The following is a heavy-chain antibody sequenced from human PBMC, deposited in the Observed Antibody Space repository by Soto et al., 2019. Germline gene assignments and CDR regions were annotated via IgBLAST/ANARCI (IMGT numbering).Heavy chain of an antibody. CDR3: ANRSPAFDY. CDR1: GYTFTSFG. Sequence: ASVKVSCKTSGYTFTSFGISWVRQAPGQGLEWMGWITTDKGKTNYAQKFQGRVTMTTDTSTSTAYMELRSLRSDDTAVYYCANRSPAFDYWGQGTLVTVS. J-gene: IGHJ4*02. V-gene: IGHV1-18*01. CDR2: ITTDKGKT.